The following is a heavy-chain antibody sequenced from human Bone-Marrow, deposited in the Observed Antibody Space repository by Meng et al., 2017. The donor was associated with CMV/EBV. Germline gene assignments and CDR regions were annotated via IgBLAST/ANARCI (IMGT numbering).Heavy chain of an antibody. J-gene: IGHJ4*02. D-gene: IGHD2-15*01. CDR2: ISYDGSNK. Sequence: GESLKISCAASGFTFSSYAMHWVRQAPGKGLEWVAVISYDGSNKYYADSVKGRFTISRDNSKNTLFLQMGSLRPEDMAVYYCARACSGGSCYDYWGRGTLVTVSS. CDR3: ARACSGGSCYDY. V-gene: IGHV3-30*14. CDR1: GFTFSSYA.